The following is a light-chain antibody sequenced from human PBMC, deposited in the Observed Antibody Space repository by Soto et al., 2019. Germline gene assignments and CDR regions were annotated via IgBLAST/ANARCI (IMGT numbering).Light chain of an antibody. CDR1: QGISNY. J-gene: IGKJ5*01. CDR2: AAS. Sequence: DIPLTQSPSFLSASVGDRVTITCRASQGISNYLAWYQQKSGKAPKLLIHAASTLQSGVPSRFSGSGSGTEFTLTISSLLPEDLATYYCQQVNSYPITFGQGTRLEIK. CDR3: QQVNSYPIT. V-gene: IGKV1-9*01.